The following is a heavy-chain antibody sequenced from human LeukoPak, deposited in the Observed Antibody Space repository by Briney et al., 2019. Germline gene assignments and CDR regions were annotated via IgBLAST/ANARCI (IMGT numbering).Heavy chain of an antibody. Sequence: PSETLSLTCSVSGGSINSHYWTWIRQPPGKGLEWIGYIYFSGHTSYNPSLKSRVSISIDTSKNQFSLNLSSVTAADTAVYFCARVFYTSWAHWFDPWGQGTLVTVSS. CDR3: ARVFYTSWAHWFDP. J-gene: IGHJ5*02. V-gene: IGHV4-59*11. D-gene: IGHD2-2*01. CDR1: GGSINSHY. CDR2: IYFSGHT.